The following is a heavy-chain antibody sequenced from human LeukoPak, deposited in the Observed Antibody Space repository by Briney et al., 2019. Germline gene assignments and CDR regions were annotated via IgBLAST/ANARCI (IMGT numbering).Heavy chain of an antibody. CDR2: IYSGGST. CDR1: GFTVSSNY. CDR3: ARPRYSSSFDY. D-gene: IGHD6-13*01. J-gene: IGHJ4*02. V-gene: IGHV3-66*01. Sequence: GGSLRLSCAASGFTVSSNYMSWVRQAPGKGLEWVSVIYSGGSTYYADSVKGRFTISRDNSKNTLYLQMNSLRAEDTAVYYCARPRYSSSFDYWGQGTLVTVSS.